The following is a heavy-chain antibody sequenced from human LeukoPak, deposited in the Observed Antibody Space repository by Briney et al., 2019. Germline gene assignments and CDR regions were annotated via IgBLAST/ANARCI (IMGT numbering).Heavy chain of an antibody. D-gene: IGHD5-12*01. J-gene: IGHJ4*02. V-gene: IGHV1-18*01. CDR1: GYTFTSYG. Sequence: ASVKVSCTASGYTFTSYGISWVRQAPGQGLEWMGWISAYNGNTNYAQKLQGRVTMTTDTSTSTAYMELRSLRSDDTAVYYCAREDIVAMTNDYWGQGTLVTVSS. CDR2: ISAYNGNT. CDR3: AREDIVAMTNDY.